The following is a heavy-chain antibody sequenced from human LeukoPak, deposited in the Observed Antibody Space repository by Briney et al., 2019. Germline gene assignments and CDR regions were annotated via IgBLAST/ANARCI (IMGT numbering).Heavy chain of an antibody. D-gene: IGHD6-19*01. J-gene: IGHJ3*02. Sequence: GGSLRLSCAASGFTFSSYSMNWVRQAPGKGLEWVSYISSSSSTIYYADSVKGRFTISRDNAKNSLYLQMNSLRAEDTAVYYCAIPGIAVERAFDIWGQGTMVTVSS. V-gene: IGHV3-48*01. CDR2: ISSSSSTI. CDR1: GFTFSSYS. CDR3: AIPGIAVERAFDI.